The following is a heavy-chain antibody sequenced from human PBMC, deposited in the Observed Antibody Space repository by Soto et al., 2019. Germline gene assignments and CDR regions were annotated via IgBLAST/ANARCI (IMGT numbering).Heavy chain of an antibody. CDR2: INAGNGNT. CDR1: GYTVTSYA. V-gene: IGHV1-3*01. J-gene: IGHJ4*02. Sequence: ASVKVSCKASGYTVTSYAMHWVRQAPGQRLEWMGWINAGNGNTKYSQKFQGRITITRDTSASTAYMELSSLSSEDTAVYYCARGPAGCYVSTGYYPYYFDYWGQGALVTVSS. D-gene: IGHD3-22*01. CDR3: ARGPAGCYVSTGYYPYYFDY.